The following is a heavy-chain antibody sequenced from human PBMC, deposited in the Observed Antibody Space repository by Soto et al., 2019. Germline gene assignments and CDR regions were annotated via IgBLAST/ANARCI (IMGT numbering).Heavy chain of an antibody. D-gene: IGHD3-3*01. J-gene: IGHJ4*02. CDR2: ISTSGSPI. Sequence: VELLESGGGLVQPGGSLRLSCTASGFTFSSYEMNWVRQAPGKGLEWLAYISTSGSPIYYADSVKGRFTISRDDAKNSLYLQMNSLRAEDTAVYYCARESLRFLEWSFDYWGQGTLVTVSS. CDR3: ARESLRFLEWSFDY. V-gene: IGHV3-48*03. CDR1: GFTFSSYE.